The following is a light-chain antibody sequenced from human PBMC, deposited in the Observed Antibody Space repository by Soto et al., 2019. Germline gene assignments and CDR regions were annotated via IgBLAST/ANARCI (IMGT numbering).Light chain of an antibody. Sequence: DIQMTQSPSSLFASVGDRVTITCQASQDISDNLHWYQQKPGKAPKVLIYDASNLQAGVPSRFSGRGSGTEFTLIISGLQPDDSATYYCQQYTNTNNPWMFGQGTKVDIK. CDR3: QQYTNTNNPWM. CDR1: QDISDN. CDR2: DAS. V-gene: IGKV1-33*01. J-gene: IGKJ1*01.